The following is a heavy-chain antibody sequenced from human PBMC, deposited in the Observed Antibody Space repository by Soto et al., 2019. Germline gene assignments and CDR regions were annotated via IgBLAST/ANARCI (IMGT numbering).Heavy chain of an antibody. CDR3: ARHFETYYDSREYGMDV. Sequence: QVQLVQSGAEVKKPGSSVKVSCKASGGTFSSYAISWVRQAPGQGLEWMGGIIPIFGTANYAQKFQGRVTITADESTSTAYMELSSLRSEDTAVYYCARHFETYYDSREYGMDVWGQGTTVTVSS. V-gene: IGHV1-69*01. D-gene: IGHD3-22*01. CDR1: GGTFSSYA. J-gene: IGHJ6*02. CDR2: IIPIFGTA.